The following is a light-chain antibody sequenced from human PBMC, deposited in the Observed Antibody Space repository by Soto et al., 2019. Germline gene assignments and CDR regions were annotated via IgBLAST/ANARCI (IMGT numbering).Light chain of an antibody. J-gene: IGKJ1*01. CDR2: GAS. CDR1: QSVSNN. V-gene: IGKV3-15*01. Sequence: EIVLTQSPATLSLSPGERATLSCRASQSVSNNLAWFQHKAGQAPRLLIYGASTRATAIPARFSGSGSGTEFTLTISSLQSEDFAVYYCHQYNNWPRTFGQGTKVDIK. CDR3: HQYNNWPRT.